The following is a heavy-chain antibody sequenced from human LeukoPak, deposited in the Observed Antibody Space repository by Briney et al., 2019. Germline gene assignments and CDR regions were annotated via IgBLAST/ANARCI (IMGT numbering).Heavy chain of an antibody. D-gene: IGHD1-7*01. CDR1: GFTFSTYA. Sequence: GGSLRLSCADSGFTFSTYAMKWVRQAPGRVLEWVAVMSHDGGTQYYRDSVKGRFTISRDNSKNMIYLNMNSLGPDDPGVYFCVRDGGELPTRFDHWGQGPLVTVSS. V-gene: IGHV3-30-3*01. J-gene: IGHJ4*02. CDR3: VRDGGELPTRFDH. CDR2: MSHDGGTQ.